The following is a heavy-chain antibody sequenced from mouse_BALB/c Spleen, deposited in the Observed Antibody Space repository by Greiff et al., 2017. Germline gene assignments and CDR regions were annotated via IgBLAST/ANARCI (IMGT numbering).Heavy chain of an antibody. CDR2: IWSGGST. CDR1: GFSLTSYG. Sequence: QVQLQQSGPGLVQPSQSLSITCTVSGFSLTSYGVHWVRQSPGKGLEWLGVIWSGGSTDYNAAFISRLSISKDNSKSQVFFKMNSLQANDTAIYYCARTLLRLRRVYYAMDYWGQGTSVTVSA. D-gene: IGHD1-2*01. CDR3: ARTLLRLRRVYYAMDY. V-gene: IGHV2-2*02. J-gene: IGHJ4*01.